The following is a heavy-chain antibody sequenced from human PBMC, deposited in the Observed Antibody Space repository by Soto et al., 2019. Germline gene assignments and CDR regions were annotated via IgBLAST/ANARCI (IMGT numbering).Heavy chain of an antibody. CDR2: IYYSGST. CDR3: ARVGSSGTTVDY. V-gene: IGHV4-59*01. CDR1: GGSISSYY. D-gene: IGHD1-1*01. Sequence: ASETLSLTCTVSGGSISSYYWSWIRQPPGKGLEWIGYIYYSGSTNYNPSLKSRVTISVDTSKNQFSLKLSSVTAADTAVYYCARVGSSGTTVDYWGQGTLVTVSS. J-gene: IGHJ4*02.